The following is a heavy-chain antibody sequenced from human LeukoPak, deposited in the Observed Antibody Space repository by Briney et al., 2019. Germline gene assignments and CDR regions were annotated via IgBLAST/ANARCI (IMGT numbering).Heavy chain of an antibody. V-gene: IGHV1-24*01. CDR3: ATLYSSGWLNYFDY. J-gene: IGHJ4*02. Sequence: ASVKVSCXVSGYTLTELSMHWVRQALGKGLEWMGGFDPEDGETIYAQKFQGRVTMTEDTSTDTAYMELSSLRSEDTAVYYCATLYSSGWLNYFDYWGQGTLVTVSS. D-gene: IGHD6-19*01. CDR2: FDPEDGET. CDR1: GYTLTELS.